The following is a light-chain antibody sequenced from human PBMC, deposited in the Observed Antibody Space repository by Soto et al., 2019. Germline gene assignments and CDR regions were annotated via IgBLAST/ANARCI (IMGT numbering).Light chain of an antibody. Sequence: EIVLTQSLGTLSLSPGERATLSCRANQSISHYLAWYQQKPGQSPRLLIYGAASRAIGIPDRFNGSGSETTFTLTISSLQPEDFALYYCQQYNGSPFTFGPGTKVDIK. V-gene: IGKV3-20*01. CDR1: QSISHY. J-gene: IGKJ3*01. CDR3: QQYNGSPFT. CDR2: GAA.